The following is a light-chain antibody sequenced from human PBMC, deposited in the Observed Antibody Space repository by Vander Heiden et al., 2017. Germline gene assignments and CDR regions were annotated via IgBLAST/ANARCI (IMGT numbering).Light chain of an antibody. Sequence: QSALAQPVSASGSPCQSNTISCTGASSDFGSHNLVSWYRQHPSKAPKLIIYEVNKRPSGVSDRISGSKSGNTASLTISGLQAEDESDYYCCSYVGSSTFLYVFGTGTTVTVL. J-gene: IGLJ1*01. V-gene: IGLV2-23*02. CDR2: EVN. CDR3: CSYVGSSTFLYV. CDR1: SSDFGSHNL.